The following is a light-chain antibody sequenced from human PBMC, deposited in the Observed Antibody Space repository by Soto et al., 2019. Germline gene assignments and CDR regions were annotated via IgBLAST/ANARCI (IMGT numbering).Light chain of an antibody. CDR3: QQRHMWPIT. CDR1: QSFRGL. Sequence: IVLPQSPGTLSLSPGERATLSCRASQSFRGLLAWYQQKPGQAPRLLIYDAYNRATGIPPRFSGSGSGTDFTLTISSLEPEDSAVYYCQQRHMWPITFGQGTRLEIK. J-gene: IGKJ5*01. CDR2: DAY. V-gene: IGKV3-11*01.